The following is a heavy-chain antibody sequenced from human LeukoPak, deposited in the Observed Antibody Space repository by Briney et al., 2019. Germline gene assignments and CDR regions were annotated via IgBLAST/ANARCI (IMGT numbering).Heavy chain of an antibody. CDR3: ARGYGSQTQYYSGFAV. D-gene: IGHD3-10*01. CDR2: IDYTGTT. CDR1: GGSINTYY. J-gene: IGHJ6*02. Sequence: SETLSLSCTVSGGSINTYYWTWIRQPPGAALEWIGYIDYTGTTRYNPSLISRVSMSVDKSKNRFSLRLSSVTAADTAVYHCARGYGSQTQYYSGFAVWAHGTPVIVSS. V-gene: IGHV4-59*01.